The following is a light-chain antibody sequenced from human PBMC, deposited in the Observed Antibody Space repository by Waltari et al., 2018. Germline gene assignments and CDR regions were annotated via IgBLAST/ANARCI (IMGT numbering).Light chain of an antibody. V-gene: IGKV1-5*03. CDR3: QHYHTYPWT. Sequence: DIQMTQSPSTLSASVGDSVTITCRASQTVSDWLAWYQQKPGKAPNLLIYKASSLESGVPSRFSGSGSGTEFTLTISSLQPDDFAAYYCQHYHTYPWTFGQGTKVEIK. J-gene: IGKJ1*01. CDR2: KAS. CDR1: QTVSDW.